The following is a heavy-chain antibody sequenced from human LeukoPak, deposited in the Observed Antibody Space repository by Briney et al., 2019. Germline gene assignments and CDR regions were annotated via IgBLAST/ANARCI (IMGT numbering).Heavy chain of an antibody. J-gene: IGHJ6*03. Sequence: ASVKVSCKASGYTFTTYAIHWVRQAPGQRLEWMGWINAGNGNTKYSQKFQGRVTITRDTSTSTAYMELSSLRSEDTAVYYCAREPRQLGYYYYYYMDVWGKGTTVTVSS. CDR3: AREPRQLGYYYYYYMDV. CDR2: INAGNGNT. D-gene: IGHD6-13*01. CDR1: GYTFTTYA. V-gene: IGHV1-3*01.